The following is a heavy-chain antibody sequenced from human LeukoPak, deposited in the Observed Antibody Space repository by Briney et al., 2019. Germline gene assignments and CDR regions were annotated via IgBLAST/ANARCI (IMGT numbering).Heavy chain of an antibody. Sequence: SQTLSLTCTVSGGSISSGSYYWSWIRQPAGKGLEWIGRIYTSGSTNYNPSLKSRVTISVDTSKNQFSLKLSSVTAADTAVYYCARVTLRIDYYDSSGYYKVAEYFQHWGQGTLVTVSS. CDR2: IYTSGST. J-gene: IGHJ1*01. V-gene: IGHV4-61*02. D-gene: IGHD3-22*01. CDR1: GGSISSGSYY. CDR3: ARVTLRIDYYDSSGYYKVAEYFQH.